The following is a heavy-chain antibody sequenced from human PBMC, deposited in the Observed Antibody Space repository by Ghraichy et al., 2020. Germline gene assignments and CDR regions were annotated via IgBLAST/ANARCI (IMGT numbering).Heavy chain of an antibody. D-gene: IGHD6-19*01. CDR1: GGSISSGGYY. CDR3: AKQKRSYSSGWYPVADAFDI. J-gene: IGHJ3*02. CDR2: IYYSGST. Sequence: SETLSLTCTVSGGSISSGGYYWSWIRQHPGKGLEWIGYIYYSGSTYYNPSLKSRVTISVDTSKNQFSLKLSSVTAADTAVYYCAKQKRSYSSGWYPVADAFDIWGQGTMVTVSS. V-gene: IGHV4-31*03.